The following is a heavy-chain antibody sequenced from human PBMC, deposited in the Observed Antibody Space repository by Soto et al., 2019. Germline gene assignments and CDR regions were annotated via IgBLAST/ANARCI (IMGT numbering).Heavy chain of an antibody. CDR3: AKDLTGVAGNYFDY. V-gene: IGHV3-23*01. CDR2: ISGSGGNT. D-gene: IGHD6-19*01. CDR1: GFTFSDYA. J-gene: IGHJ4*02. Sequence: EVQVLESGGGLVQPGGSLRLSCAASGFTFSDYAMSWVCQAPGKGLEWVSAISGSGGNTYIADSVKGRFTISRDNSKNTVYLEMNSLRAEDTAVYYCAKDLTGVAGNYFDYWGQGTLVTVSS.